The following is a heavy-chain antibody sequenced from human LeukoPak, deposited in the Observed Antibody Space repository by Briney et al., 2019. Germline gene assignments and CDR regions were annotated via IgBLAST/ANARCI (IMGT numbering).Heavy chain of an antibody. CDR2: ISAYNGNT. CDR3: ARDLADIVVVPTTDY. CDR1: GYTFTSYG. J-gene: IGHJ4*02. D-gene: IGHD2-2*01. V-gene: IGHV1-18*01. Sequence: ASVKVSCKASGYTFTSYGISWVRQAPGQGLEWMGWISAYNGNTNYAQKLQGRVTTTTDTSTSTAYMELRSLRSDDTAVYYCARDLADIVVVPTTDYWGQGTLVTVSS.